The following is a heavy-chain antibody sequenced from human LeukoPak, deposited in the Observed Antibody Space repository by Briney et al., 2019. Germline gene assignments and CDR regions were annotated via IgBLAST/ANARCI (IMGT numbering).Heavy chain of an antibody. J-gene: IGHJ3*02. V-gene: IGHV3-21*01. CDR3: ARDLSGYSYGEGPGNAFDI. CDR2: ISSSSSYI. Sequence: GGSLRLSCAASGVTFSSYSMNWVRQAPGKGLEWVSSISSSSSYIYYADSVKGRFTISRDNATNSLYLQMNSLRAEDTAVYYCARDLSGYSYGEGPGNAFDIWGQGTMVTVSS. CDR1: GVTFSSYS. D-gene: IGHD5-18*01.